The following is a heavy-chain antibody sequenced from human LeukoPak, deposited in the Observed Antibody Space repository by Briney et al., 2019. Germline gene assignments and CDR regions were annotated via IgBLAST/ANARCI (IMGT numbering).Heavy chain of an antibody. CDR2: IYYSGST. CDR1: GGSISSGGYY. V-gene: IGHV4-31*03. J-gene: IGHJ4*02. D-gene: IGHD4-17*01. Sequence: SETLSLTCTVSGGSISSGGYYWSWLRQHPGKGLEWIGYIYYSGSTYYNPSLKSRVTLSVDTSKNQFSLKLSSVTAADTAVYYCATNHNYGDFPYWGQGTLVTVSS. CDR3: ATNHNYGDFPY.